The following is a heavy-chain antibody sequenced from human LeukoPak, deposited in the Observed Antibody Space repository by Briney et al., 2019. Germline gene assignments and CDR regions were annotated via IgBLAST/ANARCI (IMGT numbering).Heavy chain of an antibody. CDR1: GFTFSSYG. CDR3: AKPDYYYGSGSPYYYYYYMDV. J-gene: IGHJ6*03. CDR2: IRYGGTNK. Sequence: PGGSLRLSCAASGFTFSSYGIHWVRQAPGKGLEWVAFIRYGGTNKYYADSVKGRFTISRDNSKNTLYLQMNSLRAEDTAVYYCAKPDYYYGSGSPYYYYYYMDVWGKGTTVTLSS. D-gene: IGHD3-10*01. V-gene: IGHV3-30*02.